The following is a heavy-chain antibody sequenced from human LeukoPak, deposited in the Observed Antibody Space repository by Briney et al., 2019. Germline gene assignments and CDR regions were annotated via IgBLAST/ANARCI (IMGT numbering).Heavy chain of an antibody. CDR2: MNPNSGNT. CDR3: ARVPGITGTTGHYYYYMDV. V-gene: IGHV1-8*01. Sequence: ASVKVSCKASGYTFTSYDINWVRQATGQGLEWMGWMNPNSGNTGYARKFQGRVTMTRNTSISTAYMELSSLRSEDTAVYYCARVPGITGTTGHYYYYMDVWGKGTTVTVSS. J-gene: IGHJ6*03. D-gene: IGHD1-7*01. CDR1: GYTFTSYD.